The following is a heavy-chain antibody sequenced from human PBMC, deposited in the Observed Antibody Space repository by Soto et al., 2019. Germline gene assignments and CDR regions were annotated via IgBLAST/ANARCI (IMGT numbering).Heavy chain of an antibody. Sequence: LQESGPGLVKPSQTLSLTCFVSGYSITAGGYYWSWIRHLPGNGLEWIGSFYSSGSIIYNPSLRSRVSIAGDTSSNHFSMSLTSVTDADTGRYYCARMYSSGSGWFHPWGQGTLVTVSS. J-gene: IGHJ5*02. CDR2: FYSSGSI. CDR3: ARMYSSGSGWFHP. CDR1: GYSITAGGYY. D-gene: IGHD6-19*01. V-gene: IGHV4-31*03.